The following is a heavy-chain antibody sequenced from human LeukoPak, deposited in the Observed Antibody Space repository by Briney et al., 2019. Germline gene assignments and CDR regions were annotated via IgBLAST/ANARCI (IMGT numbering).Heavy chain of an antibody. CDR1: GGSISSSDW. CDR2: VHHSGNT. CDR3: ATLHTENSDY. Sequence: SGTLSLTCDVSGGSISSSDWWSWVRQPPGKGLEWIGEVHHSGNTKYNPSLKSRITMSMERSKNQYSLQLSSVTAADTAVYYCATLHTENSDYWGQGTLVTVSS. J-gene: IGHJ4*02. V-gene: IGHV4-4*02.